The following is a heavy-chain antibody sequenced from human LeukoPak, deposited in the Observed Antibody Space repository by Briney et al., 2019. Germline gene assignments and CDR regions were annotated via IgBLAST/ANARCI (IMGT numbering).Heavy chain of an antibody. Sequence: PSETLSLTCTVSGGSISSGYYWGWIRQPPGKGLEWIGCIYDRGPAHYNPSLKSRFTISVDRPKNQFFLNVTSLTAADTAVYYCARSRQASGLFSSWGQGTLVVVSS. D-gene: IGHD3-10*01. J-gene: IGHJ5*02. CDR1: GGSISSGYY. CDR2: IYDRGPA. V-gene: IGHV4-38-2*02. CDR3: ARSRQASGLFSS.